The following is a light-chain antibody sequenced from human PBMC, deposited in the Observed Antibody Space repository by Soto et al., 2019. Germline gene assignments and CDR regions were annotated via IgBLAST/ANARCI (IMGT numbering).Light chain of an antibody. J-gene: IGLJ1*01. V-gene: IGLV2-14*01. CDR1: SSDVGGYNY. CDR3: SSYTSSSTYV. Sequence: LTQPASVSGSPGQSITISCTGTSSDVGGYNYVSWYQQHPGKAPKVMIYDVSNRPSGVSNRFSGSKSGNTASLTISGLQAEDEADYYCSSYTSSSTYVFGTGTKVTVL. CDR2: DVS.